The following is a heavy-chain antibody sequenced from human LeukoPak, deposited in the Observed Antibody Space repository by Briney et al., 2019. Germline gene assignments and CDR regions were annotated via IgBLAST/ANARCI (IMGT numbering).Heavy chain of an antibody. CDR2: IIPIFGTA. D-gene: IGHD3-10*01. CDR1: GGTFSSYA. Sequence: SVKVSCKASGGTFSSYAISWVRQAPGQGLEWMGGIIPIFGTANYAQKFQGRVTITADESTSTAYMELSSLRSEDTAVYYCARDTMGGGPAPNWFDPWGQGTQVIVSP. CDR3: ARDTMGGGPAPNWFDP. V-gene: IGHV1-69*01. J-gene: IGHJ5*02.